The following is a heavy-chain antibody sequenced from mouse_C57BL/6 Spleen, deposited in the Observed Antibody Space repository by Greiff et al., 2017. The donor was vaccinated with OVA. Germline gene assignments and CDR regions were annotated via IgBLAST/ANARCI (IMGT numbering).Heavy chain of an antibody. CDR3: TRGHYYGSSYPFAY. D-gene: IGHD1-1*01. Sequence: VQLQQSGAELVRPGASVTLSCKASGYTFTDYEMHWVKQTPVHGLEWIGAIDPETGGTAYNQKFKGKAILTADKSSSTAYMELRSLTSEDSAVYYCTRGHYYGSSYPFAYWGHGTLVTVSA. J-gene: IGHJ3*01. CDR2: IDPETGGT. V-gene: IGHV1-15*01. CDR1: GYTFTDYE.